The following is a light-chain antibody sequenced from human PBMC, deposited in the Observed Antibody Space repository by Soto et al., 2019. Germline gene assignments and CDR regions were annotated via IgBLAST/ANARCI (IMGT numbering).Light chain of an antibody. CDR3: QQYGNSLSIT. CDR1: QTVSTGF. CDR2: ATF. J-gene: IGKJ5*01. Sequence: EMVLTQSRGTLCLSSGARATLSWIARQTVSTGFLAWYQQKPGPAPRLLIYATFSRAAGIPDRFSGSGSGTDFTLTISTLEPEDFAVYYCQQYGNSLSITFGRGTRLQI. V-gene: IGKV3-20*01.